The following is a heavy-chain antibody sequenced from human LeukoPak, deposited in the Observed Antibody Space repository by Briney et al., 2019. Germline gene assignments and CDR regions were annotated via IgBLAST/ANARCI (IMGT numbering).Heavy chain of an antibody. CDR3: ARDLGIVVVPAAYYFDY. Sequence: ASVKVSCKASGYTFTGYYMHWVRQAPGQGLEWMGWINPNSDGTNYAQKFQGRVTMTRDTSISTAYMELSRLRSDDTAVYYCARDLGIVVVPAAYYFDYWGQGTLVTVSS. CDR1: GYTFTGYY. D-gene: IGHD2-2*01. J-gene: IGHJ4*02. CDR2: INPNSDGT. V-gene: IGHV1-2*02.